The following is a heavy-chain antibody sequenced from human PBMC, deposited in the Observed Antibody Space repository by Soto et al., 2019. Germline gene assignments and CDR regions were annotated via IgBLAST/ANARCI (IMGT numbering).Heavy chain of an antibody. CDR2: INHSGST. Sequence: SETLSLTCAVYGGSFSGYYWSWIRQPPGKGPEWIGEINHSGSTNYNPSLKSRVTISVDTSKNQFSLRLTSVTAADTAVYYCGILDMITFGGVIGPNDAFDSWGQGKMVT. V-gene: IGHV4-34*01. CDR3: GILDMITFGGVIGPNDAFDS. J-gene: IGHJ3*02. D-gene: IGHD3-16*02. CDR1: GGSFSGYY.